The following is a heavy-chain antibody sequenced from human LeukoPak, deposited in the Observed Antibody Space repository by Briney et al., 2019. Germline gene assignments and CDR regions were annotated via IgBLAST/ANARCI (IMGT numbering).Heavy chain of an antibody. J-gene: IGHJ6*02. Sequence: NPSETLSLTCTVSGGSISSSSYYWGWIRQPPGKGLEWIGSIYYSGSTYYNPSLKSRVTISVDTSKNQFSLKLSSVTAADTAVYYCARVRSIRDTAPGLYYYYYGMDVWGQGTTVTVSS. CDR1: GGSISSSSYY. CDR3: ARVRSIRDTAPGLYYYYYGMDV. CDR2: IYYSGST. D-gene: IGHD5-18*01. V-gene: IGHV4-39*01.